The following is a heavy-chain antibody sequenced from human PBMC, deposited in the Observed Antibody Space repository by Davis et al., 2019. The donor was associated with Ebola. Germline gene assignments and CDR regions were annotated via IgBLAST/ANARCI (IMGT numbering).Heavy chain of an antibody. CDR1: GFTFSSYW. J-gene: IGHJ6*04. CDR2: INSDGSST. Sequence: GESLKISCAASGFTFSSYWMHWVRQAPGKGLVWVSRINSDGSSTSYADSVKGRFTISRDNAKNTLYLQMNSLRAEDTAVYYCARAPYYYDSSGYGGMDVWGKGTTVTVSS. D-gene: IGHD3-22*01. V-gene: IGHV3-74*01. CDR3: ARAPYYYDSSGYGGMDV.